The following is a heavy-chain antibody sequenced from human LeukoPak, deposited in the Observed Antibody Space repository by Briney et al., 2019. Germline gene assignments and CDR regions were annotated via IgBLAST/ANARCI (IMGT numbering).Heavy chain of an antibody. Sequence: PGGSLRLSCAASGFTFSGYSMNWVRQAPGKGLEWVSSISSSSSYIYYADSVKGRFTISRDNAKNSLYLQMNSLRAEDTAVYYCARDRSQYYDSSGYYHDYWGQGTLVTVSS. V-gene: IGHV3-21*01. CDR1: GFTFSGYS. CDR3: ARDRSQYYDSSGYYHDY. CDR2: ISSSSSYI. D-gene: IGHD3-22*01. J-gene: IGHJ4*02.